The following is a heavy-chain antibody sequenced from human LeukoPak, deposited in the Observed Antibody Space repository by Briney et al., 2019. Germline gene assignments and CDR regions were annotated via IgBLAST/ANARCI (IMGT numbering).Heavy chain of an antibody. V-gene: IGHV4-59*01. J-gene: IGHJ5*02. CDR3: ARGGDSSGWYRYNWFDP. CDR2: IYYSGST. Sequence: PSETLSLTCTVSGGSISSYYWSWIRQPPGKGLEWIGYIYYSGSTNYNPSLKSRVTISVDTSKNQFSLKLSSVTATDTAVYYCARGGDSSGWYRYNWFDPWGQGTLVTVSS. D-gene: IGHD6-19*01. CDR1: GGSISSYY.